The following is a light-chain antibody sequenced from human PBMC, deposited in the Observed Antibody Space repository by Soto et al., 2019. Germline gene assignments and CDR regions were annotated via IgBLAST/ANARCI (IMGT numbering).Light chain of an antibody. CDR1: QNVLNRANNKNY. V-gene: IGKV4-1*01. CDR3: QQYFNTPLT. Sequence: DIVMTQSPDSLAVSLGERATINCKSSQNVLNRANNKNYIAWYQQKPGQPPKLLIYWASTRESDVPDRFNGSWSATDFTLTISSLQAGDVAVYFCQQYFNTPLTFGGGTKVEIK. CDR2: WAS. J-gene: IGKJ4*01.